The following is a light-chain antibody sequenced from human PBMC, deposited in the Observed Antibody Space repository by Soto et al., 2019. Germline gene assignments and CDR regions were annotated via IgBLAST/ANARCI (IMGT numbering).Light chain of an antibody. CDR3: PQRSA. V-gene: IGKV3-11*01. CDR1: QSVSSY. Sequence: EIVLTQSPATLSLSPGERATLSCRASQSVSSYLAWYQQKPGQAPRLLIYDASNRATGIPARCSGRRSWTEFPLTSSCIGQEDLAVDYGPQRSAFGPGTNVDLK. J-gene: IGKJ3*01. CDR2: DAS.